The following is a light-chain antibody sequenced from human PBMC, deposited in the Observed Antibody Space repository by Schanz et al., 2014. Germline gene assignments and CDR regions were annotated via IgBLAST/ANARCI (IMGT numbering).Light chain of an antibody. Sequence: EIVLTQSPATLSLSPGERATLSCRASQSVSSYLAWYQQKPGQAPRLLIYGASTRATGIPARFSGSGSGTEFTLTISSLQAEDLAVYYCQQYYSIPLTFGGGTKVEIK. CDR1: QSVSSY. V-gene: IGKV3-15*01. J-gene: IGKJ4*01. CDR2: GAS. CDR3: QQYYSIPLT.